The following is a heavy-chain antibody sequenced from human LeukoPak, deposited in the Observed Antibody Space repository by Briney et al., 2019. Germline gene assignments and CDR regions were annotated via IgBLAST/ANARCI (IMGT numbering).Heavy chain of an antibody. CDR2: INPNSGDT. V-gene: IGHV1-2*02. CDR1: GYTFTGYY. J-gene: IGHJ4*02. CDR3: ARDGALDY. D-gene: IGHD3-16*01. Sequence: GASVKVSCKASGYTFTGYYMHWVRQAPGQGLEWMGWINPNSGDTNSAQKFQGRVSMTRNTSISTTYLELSRLRSDDTAVYYCARDGALDYWGQGTLVTVSS.